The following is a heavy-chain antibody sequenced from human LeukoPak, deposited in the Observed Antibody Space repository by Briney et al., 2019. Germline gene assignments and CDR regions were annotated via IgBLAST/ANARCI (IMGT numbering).Heavy chain of an antibody. J-gene: IGHJ6*02. V-gene: IGHV4-39*01. Sequence: SETLSLTCTVSGGSISSSSYYWGWIRQPPGKGLEWIGSIYYSGSTYYNPSLKSRVTISVDTSKNQFSLKLSPVTAADTAVYYCARRMDYDILTYYYYYGMDVWGQGTTVTVSS. CDR3: ARRMDYDILTYYYYYGMDV. D-gene: IGHD3-9*01. CDR1: GGSISSSSYY. CDR2: IYYSGST.